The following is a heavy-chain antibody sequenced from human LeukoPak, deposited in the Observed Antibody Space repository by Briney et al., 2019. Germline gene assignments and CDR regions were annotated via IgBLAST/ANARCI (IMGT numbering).Heavy chain of an antibody. J-gene: IGHJ4*02. Sequence: GGSLRLSCAASGFTFSSYSMNWVRQAPGKGLEWVSYISSSSSSTIYYADSVKGRFTISRDNAKNSLYLQMNSLRAEDTAVYYCASFSRRSSSQVLPWGQGTLVTVSS. CDR1: GFTFSSYS. CDR2: ISSSSSSTI. V-gene: IGHV3-48*01. CDR3: ASFSRRSSSQVLP. D-gene: IGHD6-6*01.